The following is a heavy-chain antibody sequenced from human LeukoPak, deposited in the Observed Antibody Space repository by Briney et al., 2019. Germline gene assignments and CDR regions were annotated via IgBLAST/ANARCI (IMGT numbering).Heavy chain of an antibody. CDR3: ARENYFDY. CDR2: IHYSGST. Sequence: SETLSLTCTVSGGSISSYYWGWIRQPPGKGLQWIGYIHYSGSTDYNASLKSRVTISVDTSKNQFSLKLTSLTAADTAVYYCARENYFDYWGQGTLVTVSS. CDR1: GGSISSYY. J-gene: IGHJ4*02. V-gene: IGHV4-59*01.